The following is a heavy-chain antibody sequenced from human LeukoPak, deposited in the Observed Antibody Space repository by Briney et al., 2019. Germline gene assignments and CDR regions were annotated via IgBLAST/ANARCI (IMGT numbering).Heavy chain of an antibody. D-gene: IGHD6-13*01. Sequence: GASVKVSCKASGYTFTGYYLYWVRQAPGQGLEWMGRINPNSGGTNYAQKFQGRVTMTRDTSISTAYMELSSLRSDDTAVCYCARRIAAAGHFDYWGQGTLVTVSS. CDR3: ARRIAAAGHFDY. CDR2: INPNSGGT. V-gene: IGHV1-2*06. CDR1: GYTFTGYY. J-gene: IGHJ4*02.